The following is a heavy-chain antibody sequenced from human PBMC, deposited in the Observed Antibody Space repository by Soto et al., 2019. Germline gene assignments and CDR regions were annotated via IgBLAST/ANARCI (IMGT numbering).Heavy chain of an antibody. J-gene: IGHJ6*02. CDR2: ISYDGSNK. D-gene: IGHD3-10*01. V-gene: IGHV3-30*18. Sequence: QVQLVESGGGVVQPGRSLRLSCAASGFTFSTYGMHWVRQAPGKGLEWVAVISYDGSNKYYADSVKGRFTISRDNSKNTLYLQMNSLRAEDTAVDYCANDMVRYYGMDVWGQGTTVTVSS. CDR3: ANDMVRYYGMDV. CDR1: GFTFSTYG.